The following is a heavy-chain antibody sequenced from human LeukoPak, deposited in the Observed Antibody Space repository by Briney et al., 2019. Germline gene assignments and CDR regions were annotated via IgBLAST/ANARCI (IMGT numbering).Heavy chain of an antibody. D-gene: IGHD3-22*01. J-gene: IGHJ4*02. Sequence: GGSLRLSCAASGFTFSSYGMHWVRQAPGKGLEWVAVISYDGSNKYYADSVKGRFTISRDNSKNTLYLQMNSLRAEDTAVYYCAKGAYYYEDWGQGTLVTVSS. CDR2: ISYDGSNK. CDR1: GFTFSSYG. V-gene: IGHV3-30*18. CDR3: AKGAYYYED.